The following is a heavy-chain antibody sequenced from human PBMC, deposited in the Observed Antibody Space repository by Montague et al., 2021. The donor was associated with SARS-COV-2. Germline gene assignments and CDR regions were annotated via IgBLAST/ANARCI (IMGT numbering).Heavy chain of an antibody. CDR1: GFTVSSNY. D-gene: IGHD4-11*01. J-gene: IGHJ3*01. V-gene: IGHV3-66*01. Sequence: SLRLSCAASGFTVSSNYMSWVRQAPGKGLEWVSVIYSDVSPYYADSVKGRFTISRDNSKNTLYLQMNGLRAEDTAVYYCARVVTYAFDVWGQGTMVTVSS. CDR3: ARVVTYAFDV. CDR2: IYSDVSP.